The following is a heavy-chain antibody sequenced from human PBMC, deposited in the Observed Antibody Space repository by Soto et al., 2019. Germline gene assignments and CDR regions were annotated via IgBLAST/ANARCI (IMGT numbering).Heavy chain of an antibody. Sequence: GASVKVSCKASGYSFTSYYIHWVRQAPGQGLEWMGRINPSDGSTSYAQKLQGRVTMTRDTSTSTAYMELRSLRSDDTAVYYCARDAVAGIAPDAFDIWGQGTMVTVSS. V-gene: IGHV1-46*01. CDR1: GYSFTSYY. D-gene: IGHD6-19*01. J-gene: IGHJ3*02. CDR3: ARDAVAGIAPDAFDI. CDR2: INPSDGST.